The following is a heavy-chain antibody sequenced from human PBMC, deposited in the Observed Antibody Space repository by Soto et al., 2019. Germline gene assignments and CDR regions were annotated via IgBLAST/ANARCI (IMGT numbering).Heavy chain of an antibody. CDR3: ASPRDGYNYGY. CDR2: IYSGGST. V-gene: IGHV3-53*01. CDR1: GFTVSSNY. J-gene: IGHJ4*02. Sequence: GGSLRLSCAASGFTVSSNYMNWVRQAPGKGLEWVSVIYSGGSTYYADSVKGRFTISRDNSKNTLYLQMNSLRAEDTAVYYCASPRDGYNYGYWGQGTLVTVSS. D-gene: IGHD5-12*01.